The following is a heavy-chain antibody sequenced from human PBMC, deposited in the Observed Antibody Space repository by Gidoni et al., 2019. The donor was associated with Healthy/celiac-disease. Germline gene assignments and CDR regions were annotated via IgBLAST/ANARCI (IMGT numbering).Heavy chain of an antibody. CDR1: GYSISSGYY. CDR3: ARVALGVSQLDY. J-gene: IGHJ4*02. D-gene: IGHD3-16*01. CDR2: IYHSGST. Sequence: QVQLQESGPGLVKPSETLSLTCTVSGYSISSGYYWGWIRQPPGKGLEWIGSIYHSGSTYYNPSLKRRVTISVDTSKNQFSLKLSSVTAADTAVYYCARVALGVSQLDYWGQGTLVTVSS. V-gene: IGHV4-38-2*02.